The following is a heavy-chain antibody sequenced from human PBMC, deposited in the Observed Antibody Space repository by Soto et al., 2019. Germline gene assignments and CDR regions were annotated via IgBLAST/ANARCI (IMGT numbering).Heavy chain of an antibody. CDR2: ILPIFGTT. V-gene: IGHV1-69*01. J-gene: IGHJ6*02. CDR1: GGTFNTYN. Sequence: QVQLVQYGAEVKKPGSSVKVSCKASGGTFNTYNINWVRQAPGQGLEWMGGILPIFGTTNYAQRFQGRVTITADDSTSTAYMELSSLRSEDTAVDYCARDETGDSYYYYFGMDVGGQWTTVTVTS. D-gene: IGHD7-27*01. CDR3: ARDETGDSYYYYFGMDV.